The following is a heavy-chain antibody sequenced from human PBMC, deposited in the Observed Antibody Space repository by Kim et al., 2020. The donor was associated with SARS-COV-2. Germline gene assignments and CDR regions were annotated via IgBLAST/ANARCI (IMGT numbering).Heavy chain of an antibody. CDR1: GFTFSNAW. V-gene: IGHV3-15*01. J-gene: IGHJ4*02. D-gene: IGHD4-17*01. CDR3: TTDYPYDYGDPVID. Sequence: GGSLRLSCAASGFTFSNAWMSWVRQAPGKGLEWVGRIKSKTDGGTTDYAAPVKGRFTISRDDSKNTLYLQMNSLKTEDTAVYYCTTDYPYDYGDPVIDWGQGTLVTVSS. CDR2: IKSKTDGGTT.